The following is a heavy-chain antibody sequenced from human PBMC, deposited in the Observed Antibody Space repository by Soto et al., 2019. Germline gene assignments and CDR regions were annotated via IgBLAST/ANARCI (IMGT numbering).Heavy chain of an antibody. Sequence: QVTLKASGPVLVRPTETLTLTCTVSVFSLSNAKMGVSWIRQPPGKALEWLAHIFSNDEKSYNTSLQNRLTITEDTSKSQVVLTMTNTDPADTATDYCARRCSGWFRVDAWGQGTLVTVSS. V-gene: IGHV2-26*01. CDR1: VFSLSNAKMG. CDR3: ARRCSGWFRVDA. D-gene: IGHD6-19*01. CDR2: IFSNDEK. J-gene: IGHJ5*02.